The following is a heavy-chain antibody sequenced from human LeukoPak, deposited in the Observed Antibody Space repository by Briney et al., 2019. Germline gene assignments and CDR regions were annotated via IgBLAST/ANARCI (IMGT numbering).Heavy chain of an antibody. Sequence: GGSLRLSCAASGFTFSSYGMNWVRQAPGKGLEWVSYITSSGGAIYYTDSVKGRFTISRDNAKNSLYLQMNSLRAEDTAVYYCARPPSITNPYYGMDVWGQGTTVTVSS. D-gene: IGHD3-3*01. CDR3: ARPPSITNPYYGMDV. CDR2: ITSSGGAI. V-gene: IGHV3-48*03. J-gene: IGHJ6*02. CDR1: GFTFSSYG.